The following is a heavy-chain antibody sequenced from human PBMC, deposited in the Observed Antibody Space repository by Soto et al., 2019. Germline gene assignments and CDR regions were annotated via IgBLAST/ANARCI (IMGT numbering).Heavy chain of an antibody. J-gene: IGHJ6*02. D-gene: IGHD6-6*01. CDR3: AKSVARSIAAMDV. CDR1: GGSISSDGYY. Sequence: QLQLQESGPGLVKPSETLSLTCTVSGGSISSDGYYWGWIRQPPGKGPEWLGTIYYLGSTNYNPSLKSRVTISVDTSKNHFSLKLTSMTAADTAVYYCAKSVARSIAAMDVWGQGTTVTVSS. V-gene: IGHV4-39*02. CDR2: IYYLGST.